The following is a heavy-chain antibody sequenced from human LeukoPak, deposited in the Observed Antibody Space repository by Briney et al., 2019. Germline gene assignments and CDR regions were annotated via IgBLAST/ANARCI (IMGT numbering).Heavy chain of an antibody. V-gene: IGHV1-69*13. D-gene: IGHD3-16*02. Sequence: SVKVSCKASGGTFSSYAISWVRRAPGQGLEWMGGIIPIFGTANYAQKSQGRVTITADESTSTAYMELSSLRSEDTAVYYCARWGIAFWGSYRHNWFDPWGQGTLVTVSS. J-gene: IGHJ5*02. CDR2: IIPIFGTA. CDR1: GGTFSSYA. CDR3: ARWGIAFWGSYRHNWFDP.